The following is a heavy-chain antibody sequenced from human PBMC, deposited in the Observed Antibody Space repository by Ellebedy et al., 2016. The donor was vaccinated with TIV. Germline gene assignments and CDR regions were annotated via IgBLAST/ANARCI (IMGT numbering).Heavy chain of an antibody. V-gene: IGHV3-30*18. CDR1: GFTFSSYG. D-gene: IGHD1-26*01. CDR3: AKDTDSEAFDY. CDR2: ISYDGSNK. Sequence: GGSLRLSXAASGFTFSSYGMHLVRQAPGKGLEWVAVISYDGSNKYYADSVKGRFTISRDNSKNTLYLQMNSLRAEDTAVYYCAKDTDSEAFDYWGQGTLVTVSS. J-gene: IGHJ4*02.